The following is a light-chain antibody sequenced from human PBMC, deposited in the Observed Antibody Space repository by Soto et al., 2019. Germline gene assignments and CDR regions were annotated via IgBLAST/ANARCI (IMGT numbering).Light chain of an antibody. V-gene: IGKV2-28*01. CDR3: MQGLTTPPT. J-gene: IGKJ4*01. CDR2: LGS. Sequence: DIVMTQSPLSLPVTPGEPASISCRSSQSLLHTDGYNYLDWYLQKPGQSPQVLIYLGSNRASGVPDRFSGSGSGTDFTLKISRVEAEDVGVYYCMQGLTTPPTFGGGTKVDIK. CDR1: QSLLHTDGYNY.